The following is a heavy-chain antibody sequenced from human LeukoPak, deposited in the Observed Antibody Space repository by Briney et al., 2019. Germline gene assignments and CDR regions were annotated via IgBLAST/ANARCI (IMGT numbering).Heavy chain of an antibody. Sequence: SETLSLTRTVSGGSISSGSYYWSWIRQPAGKGLEWIGRIYTSGSTNYNPSLKSRVTISVDTSKNQFSMKLSSVTAADTAVYYCARGGHYYDSSGYSPEDYWGQGTLVTVSS. D-gene: IGHD3-22*01. V-gene: IGHV4-61*02. CDR2: IYTSGST. CDR3: ARGGHYYDSSGYSPEDY. J-gene: IGHJ4*02. CDR1: GGSISSGSYY.